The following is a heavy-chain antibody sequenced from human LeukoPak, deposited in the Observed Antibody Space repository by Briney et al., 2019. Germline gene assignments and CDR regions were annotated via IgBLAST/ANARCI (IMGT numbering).Heavy chain of an antibody. D-gene: IGHD3-10*01. J-gene: IGHJ4*02. CDR2: ISAYNGNT. CDR1: GYPFTSYG. V-gene: IGHV1-18*01. Sequence: ASVKVSCKASGYPFTSYGISWVRQAPGQGLEWMGWISAYNGNTNYAQKLQGRVTMTTDTSTSTAYMELRSLRSDDTAVYYCAGGSAGFGELHYWGQGTLVTVSS. CDR3: AGGSAGFGELHY.